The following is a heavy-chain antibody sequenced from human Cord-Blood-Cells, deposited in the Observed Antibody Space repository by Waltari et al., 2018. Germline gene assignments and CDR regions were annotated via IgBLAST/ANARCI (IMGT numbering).Heavy chain of an antibody. J-gene: IGHJ3*02. V-gene: IGHV3-49*05. Sequence: EVQLVESGGGLVKPGRSLRLSCTASGFTFGDYAMSWFRQAPGKGLGWVGFIRSKAYGGTTEYAASVKGRFTISRDDSKSIAYLQMNSLKTEDTAVYYCTRFLLYDFWSGYLVDDAFDIWGQGTMVTVSS. D-gene: IGHD3-3*01. CDR1: GFTFGDYA. CDR2: IRSKAYGGTT. CDR3: TRFLLYDFWSGYLVDDAFDI.